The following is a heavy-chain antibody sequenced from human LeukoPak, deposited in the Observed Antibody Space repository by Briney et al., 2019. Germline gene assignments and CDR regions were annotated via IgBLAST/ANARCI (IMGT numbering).Heavy chain of an antibody. J-gene: IGHJ4*02. CDR2: MNPNSGNT. CDR1: GYTFTSYD. Sequence: ASVKVSCKASGYTFTSYDINWVRQATGQGLEWTGWMNPNSGNTGYAQKFQGRVTMTRNTSISTAYMELSSLRSEDTAVYYCARGGIAAAAGLFDYWGQGTLVTVSS. CDR3: ARGGIAAAAGLFDY. D-gene: IGHD6-13*01. V-gene: IGHV1-8*01.